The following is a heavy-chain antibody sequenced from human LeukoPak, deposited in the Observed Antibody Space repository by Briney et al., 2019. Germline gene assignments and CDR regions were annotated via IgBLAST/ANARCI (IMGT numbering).Heavy chain of an antibody. CDR2: INHSGST. Sequence: SETLSLTCAVYGESFSGYYWSWIRQPPGKGLEWIGEINHSGSTNYNPSLKSRVTISVDTSKNQFSLKLSSVTAADTAVYYCARGYYYYDSSGYHYWGQGTLVTVSS. CDR1: GESFSGYY. CDR3: ARGYYYYDSSGYHY. D-gene: IGHD3-22*01. J-gene: IGHJ4*02. V-gene: IGHV4-34*01.